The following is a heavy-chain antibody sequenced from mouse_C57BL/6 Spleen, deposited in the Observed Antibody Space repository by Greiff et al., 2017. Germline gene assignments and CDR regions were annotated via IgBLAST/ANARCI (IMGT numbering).Heavy chain of an antibody. Sequence: QVQLQQSGAELAKPGASVKLSCKASGYTFTSYWMHWVKQRPGQGLEWIGYINPSSGYTKYNQKFKDKATLTADTSSSTAYMQLSSLTYEDSAVYYCASPPTVVATNWYFDVWGTGTTVTVSS. CDR1: GYTFTSYW. J-gene: IGHJ1*03. CDR3: ASPPTVVATNWYFDV. D-gene: IGHD1-1*01. CDR2: INPSSGYT. V-gene: IGHV1-7*01.